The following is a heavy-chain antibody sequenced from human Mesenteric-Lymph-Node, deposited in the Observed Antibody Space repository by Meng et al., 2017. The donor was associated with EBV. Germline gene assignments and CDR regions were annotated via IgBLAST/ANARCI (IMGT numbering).Heavy chain of an antibody. J-gene: IGHJ4*02. CDR1: GGSIYESHW. CDR3: ARGLGGSGKYHFDF. CDR2: TYHSGSS. V-gene: IGHV4-4*02. D-gene: IGHD3-10*01. Sequence: VQLHESGPGLVKASGTLSLTFAGSGGSIYESHWWSWVRQPPGKGLEWIGETYHSGSSNYSPSLKSRVSMSVDNSKNQFSLTLHSVTAADTAVYYCARGLGGSGKYHFDFWGPGILVTVSS.